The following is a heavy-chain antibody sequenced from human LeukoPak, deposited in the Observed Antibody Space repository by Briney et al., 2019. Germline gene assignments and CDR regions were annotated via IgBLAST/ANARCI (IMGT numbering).Heavy chain of an antibody. CDR1: GGSISGYY. V-gene: IGHV4-59*08. CDR2: IYYNGNT. J-gene: IGHJ3*02. D-gene: IGHD5-12*01. Sequence: SSETLSLTCTVSGGSISGYYWSWIRQPPGKGLEWIGYIYYNGNTNYNPSLKSRVTISIDTPKNQFSLKLSSVTAADTAVYYCARNGLPDAFDIWGQGTMVTVSS. CDR3: ARNGLPDAFDI.